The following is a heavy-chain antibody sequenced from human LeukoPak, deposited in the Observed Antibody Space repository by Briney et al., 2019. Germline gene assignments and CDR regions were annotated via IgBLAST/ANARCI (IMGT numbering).Heavy chain of an antibody. CDR2: IYTSGST. D-gene: IGHD5-24*01. V-gene: IGHV4-4*07. CDR1: GGSISSYY. J-gene: IGHJ3*02. Sequence: NPSETLSLTCTVSGGSISSYYWSWIRQPAGKGLEWIGRIYTSGSTNYNPSLKSRVTMSVDTSKNQFSLKLSSVTAADTAVYYCARDLVEMATEGNAFDIWGQGTMATVSS. CDR3: ARDLVEMATEGNAFDI.